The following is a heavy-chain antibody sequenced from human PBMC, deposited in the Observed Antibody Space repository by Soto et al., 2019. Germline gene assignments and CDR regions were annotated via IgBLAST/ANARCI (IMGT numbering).Heavy chain of an antibody. D-gene: IGHD6-19*01. CDR1: GFTFSSYG. CDR3: AKEIAVTTTTTPNSYYFYGMDV. J-gene: IGHJ6*02. V-gene: IGHV3-30*18. CDR2: ISYDGSNK. Sequence: GGSLRLSCAASGFTFSSYGMHWVRQAPGKGLEWVAVISYDGSNKYYADSVKGRFTISRDNSKNTMYLQMNSLRAEDTAVYYCAKEIAVTTTTTPNSYYFYGMDVWGQGTTVTVSS.